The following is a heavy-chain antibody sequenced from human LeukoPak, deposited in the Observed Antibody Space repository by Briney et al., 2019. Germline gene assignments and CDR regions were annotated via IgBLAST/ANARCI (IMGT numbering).Heavy chain of an antibody. Sequence: SETLSLTCSVSGGSISSGDFYWSWIRQPSGKGLEWIGYIYNSGSTYYRPSLKSRLTISADTSKNQFSLKLSSVTAADTAVYYCARGVSIPTTPKFDYWGQGTLVTVSS. J-gene: IGHJ4*02. CDR1: GGSISSGDFY. CDR2: IYNSGST. D-gene: IGHD2-15*01. V-gene: IGHV4-30-4*01. CDR3: ARGVSIPTTPKFDY.